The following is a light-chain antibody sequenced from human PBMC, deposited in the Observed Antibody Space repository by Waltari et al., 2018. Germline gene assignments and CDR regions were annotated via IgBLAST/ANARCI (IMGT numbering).Light chain of an antibody. CDR2: DAS. V-gene: IGKV1-33*01. CDR3: QQYDNLPRT. Sequence: DIQMTQSPSSLSASVGDRVTITCQASQDISNYLNWYQQKPGKAPKLLIYDASKLETVVPSRFSGSGAGTDFTCTISSLQPEDIATYYCQQYDNLPRTFGQGTKVEIK. J-gene: IGKJ1*01. CDR1: QDISNY.